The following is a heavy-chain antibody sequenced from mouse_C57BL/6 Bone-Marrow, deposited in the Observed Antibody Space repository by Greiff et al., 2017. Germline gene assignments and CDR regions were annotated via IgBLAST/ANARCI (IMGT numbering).Heavy chain of an antibody. CDR3: ARGVYYGSSWYFDV. V-gene: IGHV1-69*01. D-gene: IGHD1-1*01. CDR2: IDPSDSYT. Sequence: QVQLQQPGAELVMPGASVKLSCKASGYTFTSYWMHWVKQRPGQGLEWIGEIDPSDSYTNYNQKFKGKSTLTVDKSSSTAYMQLSSLTSEDSAVYYGARGVYYGSSWYFDVWGTGTTVTVSS. J-gene: IGHJ1*03. CDR1: GYTFTSYW.